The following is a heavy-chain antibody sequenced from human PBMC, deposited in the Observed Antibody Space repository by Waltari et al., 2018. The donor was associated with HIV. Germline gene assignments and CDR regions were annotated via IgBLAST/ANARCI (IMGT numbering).Heavy chain of an antibody. D-gene: IGHD3-10*01. V-gene: IGHV3-33*01. CDR2: LWPDGNTR. CDR1: GFTLTDYA. J-gene: IGHJ2*01. Sequence: QVHLVESGGTVVQPGKSLRLSCVTDGFTLTDYAMSWFRQTPGAGLQWVAILWPDGNTRFYAPFVRGRFSISRDNTKKTVFLQMRALRADDTGVYFCARQGNTGTYFGGHRWG. CDR3: ARQGNTGTYFGGHR.